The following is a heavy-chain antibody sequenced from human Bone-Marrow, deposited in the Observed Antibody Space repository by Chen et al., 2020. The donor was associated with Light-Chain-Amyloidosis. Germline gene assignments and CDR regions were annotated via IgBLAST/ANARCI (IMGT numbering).Heavy chain of an antibody. CDR2: INHSGKS. V-gene: IGHV4-34*01. CDR1: GGSFNDYY. CDR3: ARGIDY. Sequence: QVHLQQWGAGLLKPSETLSLTCGVYGGSFNDYYMTWFRQPPGKGQEWIGEINHSGKSNLNPSLSGRVTMSIDAAKRQFSLEVTSLTAADTAMYYCARGIDYWGQGTLVTVSS. J-gene: IGHJ4*02.